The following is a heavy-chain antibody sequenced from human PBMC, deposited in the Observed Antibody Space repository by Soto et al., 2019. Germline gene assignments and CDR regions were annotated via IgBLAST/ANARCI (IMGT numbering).Heavy chain of an antibody. D-gene: IGHD2-2*01. V-gene: IGHV3-48*01. CDR3: ARGRGSTGYLGREHYFDY. J-gene: IGHJ4*02. CDR2: ISSSSSTI. Sequence: QPGGSLRLSCAASGFTFSSYSMNWVRQAPGKGLEWVSYISSSSSTIYYADSVKGRFTISRDNAKNSLYLQMNSLRAEDTAVYYCARGRGSTGYLGREHYFDYWGQGTLVTVSS. CDR1: GFTFSSYS.